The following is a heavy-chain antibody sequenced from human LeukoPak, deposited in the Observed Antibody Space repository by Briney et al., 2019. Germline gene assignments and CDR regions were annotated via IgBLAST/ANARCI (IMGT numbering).Heavy chain of an antibody. Sequence: VSVKVSCKTSGYTFTSYTMHWVRQAPGQRLEWMGWISTGNGNTKYSQNLQGRVTISRDTSATTAYMEVTSLRSEDTAVYYCARGVPASPAGAFDIWGQGTMVTVSS. D-gene: IGHD2-21*02. J-gene: IGHJ3*02. CDR1: GYTFTSYT. CDR2: ISTGNGNT. V-gene: IGHV1-3*04. CDR3: ARGVPASPAGAFDI.